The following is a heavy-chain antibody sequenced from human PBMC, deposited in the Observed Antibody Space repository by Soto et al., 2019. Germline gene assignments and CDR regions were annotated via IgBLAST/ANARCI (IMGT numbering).Heavy chain of an antibody. CDR2: IYWADDK. CDR1: GFSLTTRGVG. V-gene: IGHV2-5*02. D-gene: IGHD3-16*01. CDR3: AHIPKYDQYDWFDP. Sequence: QITLKESGPTLVKPTQTLTLTCTFSGFSLTTRGVGLGWIRQPPGKPLECLALIYWADDKRYSPSLQSRLSITKDTSKNQVVLTMTNVDPVDTATYYCAHIPKYDQYDWFDPWGQGTLVSVSS. J-gene: IGHJ5*02.